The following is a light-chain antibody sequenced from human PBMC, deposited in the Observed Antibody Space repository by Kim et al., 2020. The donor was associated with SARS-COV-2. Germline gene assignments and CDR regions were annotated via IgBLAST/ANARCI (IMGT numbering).Light chain of an antibody. J-gene: IGKJ3*01. V-gene: IGKV1-39*01. CDR2: AAS. CDR3: QQSYSTPLFT. CDR1: QSISNY. Sequence: IQMTQSPSSLSASVGDRVTITCRTSQSISNYLNWYQQQPGKSPKLLIYAASSSQSGVPSRFSGSGSGTDFTLTINNLQPEDFATYYCQQSYSTPLFTFGPGTKVDIK.